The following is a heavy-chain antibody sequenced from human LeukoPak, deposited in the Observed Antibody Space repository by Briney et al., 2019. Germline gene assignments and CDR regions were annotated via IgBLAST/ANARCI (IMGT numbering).Heavy chain of an antibody. D-gene: IGHD4-17*01. Sequence: PGGSLRLSCAASGFTVSSNYMSWVRQAPGKGLEWVGRIKSKTDGGTTDYAAPVKGRFTIPRDDSKNTLYLQMNSLKTEDTTVYYCTTVGTVTKGPVYGMDVWGQGTTVTVSS. V-gene: IGHV3-15*01. CDR3: TTVGTVTKGPVYGMDV. CDR1: GFTVSSNY. J-gene: IGHJ6*02. CDR2: IKSKTDGGTT.